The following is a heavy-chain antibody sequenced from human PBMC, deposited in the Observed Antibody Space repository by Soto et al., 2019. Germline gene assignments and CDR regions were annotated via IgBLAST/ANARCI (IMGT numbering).Heavy chain of an antibody. CDR3: ARVRNAVADFDY. D-gene: IGHD6-19*01. CDR2: INAGNGNT. Sequence: ASVKVSCKASGYTFTSYSVHWVRQAPGQRLEWMGWINAGNGNTEFSQKFQGRVTSTRDTSASTVYMELSSLRSEDTAVYYCARVRNAVADFDYWGQGTVLTVSS. V-gene: IGHV1-3*01. J-gene: IGHJ4*02. CDR1: GYTFTSYS.